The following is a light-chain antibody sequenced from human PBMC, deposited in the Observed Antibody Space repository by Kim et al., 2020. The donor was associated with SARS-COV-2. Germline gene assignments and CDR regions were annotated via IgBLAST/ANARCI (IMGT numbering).Light chain of an antibody. CDR2: GAS. V-gene: IGKV3-20*01. CDR3: QQYGSSPPIT. Sequence: TGDRATRSCRASQSLSSVYIAWYQQKPGQAPRLLIYGASSRAAGIPDRFSGTGSGTEFTLRIDTLEPEDFGVYYCQQYGSSPPITFGQGTRLEIK. CDR1: QSLSSVY. J-gene: IGKJ5*01.